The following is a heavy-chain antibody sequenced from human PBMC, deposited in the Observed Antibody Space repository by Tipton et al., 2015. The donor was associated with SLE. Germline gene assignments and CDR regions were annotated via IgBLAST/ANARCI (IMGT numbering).Heavy chain of an antibody. CDR3: ARSELGFDY. CDR1: GGSISSSSYY. D-gene: IGHD6-13*01. Sequence: TLSLTCTVSGGSISSSSYYWGWIRQPPGKGLEWIGSIYYSGSTYYNPSLKSRVTISAATSKNQFSLTLSSVTAADTAVYYCARSELGFDYWGQGTLVTVSS. CDR2: IYYSGST. V-gene: IGHV4-39*07. J-gene: IGHJ4*02.